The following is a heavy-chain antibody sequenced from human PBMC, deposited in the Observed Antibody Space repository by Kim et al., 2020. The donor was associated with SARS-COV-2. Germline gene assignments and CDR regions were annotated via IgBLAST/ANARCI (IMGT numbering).Heavy chain of an antibody. CDR1: GHTFTNYG. D-gene: IGHD2-15*01. CDR2: ISAKGNT. V-gene: IGHV1-18*04. J-gene: IGHJ4*02. Sequence: ASVKVSCKASGHTFTNYGFTWVRQAPGQGLEWMGWISAKGNTKYAQKFQGRVTMTTAISTTTTYMELRGLRSDDTAVYYCATSVAVVANDYWGQGSLVTVSS. CDR3: ATSVAVVANDY.